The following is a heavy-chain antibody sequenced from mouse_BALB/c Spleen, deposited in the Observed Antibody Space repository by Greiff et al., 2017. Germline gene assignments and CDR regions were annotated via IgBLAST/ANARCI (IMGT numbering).Heavy chain of an antibody. CDR1: GYAFSSYW. CDR2: IYPGDGDT. V-gene: IGHV1-80*01. CDR3: ARSRNYHFDY. J-gene: IGHJ2*01. Sequence: QVQLQQSGAELVRPGSSVKISCKASGYAFSSYWMNWVKQRPGQGLEWIGQIYPGDGDTNYNGKFKGKATLTADKSSSTAYMQLSSLTSEDSAVYFCARSRNYHFDYWGQGTTLTVSS. D-gene: IGHD2-1*01.